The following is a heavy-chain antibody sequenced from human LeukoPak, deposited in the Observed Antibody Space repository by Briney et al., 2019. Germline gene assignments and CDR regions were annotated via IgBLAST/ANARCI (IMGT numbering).Heavy chain of an antibody. CDR2: INPNSGGT. CDR3: AREAPDYGDYGFLGF. CDR1: GYTFTGYY. J-gene: IGHJ4*02. D-gene: IGHD4-17*01. Sequence: GASVKVSCKASGYTFTGYYMHWVRQAPGQGLEWMGWINPNSGGTNYAQKFQGRVTMTRDTSISTAYMELRSLRSDDTAVYYCAREAPDYGDYGFLGFWGQGTLVTVSS. V-gene: IGHV1-2*02.